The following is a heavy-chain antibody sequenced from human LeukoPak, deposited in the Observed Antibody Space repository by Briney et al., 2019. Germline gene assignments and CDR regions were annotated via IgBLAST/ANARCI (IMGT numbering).Heavy chain of an antibody. D-gene: IGHD6-19*01. V-gene: IGHV3-23*01. CDR1: GFTFSSYA. Sequence: GGSLRLSCAASGFTFSSYAMSWVRQAPGKVLGWVSAISGSGGSTYYADSVKGRFTISRDNSKNTLYLQMNSLRAEDTAVYYCAKDGQWLVRGWFDPWGQGTLVTVSS. CDR3: AKDGQWLVRGWFDP. CDR2: ISGSGGST. J-gene: IGHJ5*02.